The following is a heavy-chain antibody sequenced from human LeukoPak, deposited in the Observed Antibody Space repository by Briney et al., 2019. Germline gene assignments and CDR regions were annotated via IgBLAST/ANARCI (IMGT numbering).Heavy chain of an antibody. CDR3: ARVKSSSYYDYVWGSYREDWFDP. Sequence: RASVKVSCKASGGTFSSYAISWVRQATGQGLEWMGWMNPSSGNTGYAQKFQGRVTMTRNTSINTAYMELSSLRSEDTTVYYCARVKSSSYYDYVWGSYREDWFDPWGQGTLVTVSS. CDR1: GGTFSSYA. J-gene: IGHJ5*02. V-gene: IGHV1-8*02. CDR2: MNPSSGNT. D-gene: IGHD3-16*02.